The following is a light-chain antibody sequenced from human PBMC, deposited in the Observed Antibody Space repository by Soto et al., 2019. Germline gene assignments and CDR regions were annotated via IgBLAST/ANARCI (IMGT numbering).Light chain of an antibody. CDR2: KAS. CDR3: QHYNSYSEA. Sequence: DIQMTQSPSTLSASVGDRVTITCRASQSISNWLAWYQQNPGKAPKLLIYKASTLKSGVPSRFSGSGSGTEFTLTISSLRPDDFATYYCQHYNSYSEAFGQGTKVDI. J-gene: IGKJ1*01. CDR1: QSISNW. V-gene: IGKV1-5*03.